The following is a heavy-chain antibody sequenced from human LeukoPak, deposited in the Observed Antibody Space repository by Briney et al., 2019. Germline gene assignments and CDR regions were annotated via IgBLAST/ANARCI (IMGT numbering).Heavy chain of an antibody. CDR1: GGTFSSYA. CDR2: IIPILGIA. Sequence: SVKVSCKASGGTFSSYAISWVRQAPGQGLEWMGRIIPILGIANYAQKFQGRVTITADKSTSTAYMELSSLRSEDTAVYYYARGEGPGSYYYYGMDVWGQGTTVTVSS. V-gene: IGHV1-69*04. D-gene: IGHD1-26*01. J-gene: IGHJ6*02. CDR3: ARGEGPGSYYYYGMDV.